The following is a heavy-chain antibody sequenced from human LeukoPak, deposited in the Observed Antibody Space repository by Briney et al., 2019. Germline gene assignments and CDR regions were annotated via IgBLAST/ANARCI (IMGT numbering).Heavy chain of an antibody. Sequence: PSETLSLTCTVSGGSISSSIYYWGWIRQPPGKGLEWIGSIYYSGSTYYNPSLKSRVTISVDTSKNQFSLKLSSVTAADTAVYYCARQGGAHFDYWGQGTLVTVSS. J-gene: IGHJ4*02. D-gene: IGHD1-26*01. V-gene: IGHV4-39*01. CDR1: GGSISSSIYY. CDR2: IYYSGST. CDR3: ARQGGAHFDY.